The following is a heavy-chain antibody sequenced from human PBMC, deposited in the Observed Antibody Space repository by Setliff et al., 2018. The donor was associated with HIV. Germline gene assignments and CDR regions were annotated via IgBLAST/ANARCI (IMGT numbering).Heavy chain of an antibody. CDR3: ARYSSSWYAHF. CDR2: IYYTGGT. D-gene: IGHD6-13*01. CDR1: GGSISSYY. J-gene: IGHJ4*02. V-gene: IGHV4-59*01. Sequence: SETLSLTCTVSGGSISSYYWSWIRKPPGKELEWIGYIYYTGGTTYNPSLKSRVSISIDASKNHFSLNLTSVTAADTAVYYCARYSSSWYAHFWGQGTPVTVSS.